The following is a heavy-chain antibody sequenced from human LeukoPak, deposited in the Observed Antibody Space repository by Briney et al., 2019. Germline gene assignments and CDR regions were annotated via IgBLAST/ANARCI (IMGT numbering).Heavy chain of an antibody. CDR2: TYYRSKWYN. V-gene: IGHV6-1*01. J-gene: IGHJ6*02. CDR3: ARDLTGDPRRYYYGMDV. D-gene: IGHD7-27*01. Sequence: SQTLSLTCAISGDSVSSNSAAWNWIRQSPSRGLEWLGRTYYRSKWYNDYAVSVKSRITINPDTSKNQFSLQLNSVTPEDTAVYYCARDLTGDPRRYYYGMDVWGQGTTVTVSS. CDR1: GDSVSSNSAA.